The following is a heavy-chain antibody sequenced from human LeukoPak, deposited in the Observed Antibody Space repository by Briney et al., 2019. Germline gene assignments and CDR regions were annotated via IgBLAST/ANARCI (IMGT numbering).Heavy chain of an antibody. V-gene: IGHV3-7*01. CDR3: ARAGRYGTGCPGY. CDR1: GFTFSDYW. J-gene: IGHJ4*02. CDR2: IKQDGGEK. D-gene: IGHD2-8*02. Sequence: HPGGSLRLSCAASGFTFSDYWMSWVRQAPGKGLEWVAYIKQDGGEKYYVDSVKGRFTISRDNARNSLYLQMDSLGLEDRAVYYCARAGRYGTGCPGYWGQGTQVTVSS.